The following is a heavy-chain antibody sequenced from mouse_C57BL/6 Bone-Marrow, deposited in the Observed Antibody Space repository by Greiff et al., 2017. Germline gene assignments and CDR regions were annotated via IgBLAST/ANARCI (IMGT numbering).Heavy chain of an antibody. CDR1: GFTFSDYG. V-gene: IGHV5-15*01. D-gene: IGHD1-1*01. Sequence: EVKLMESGGGLVQPGGSLKLSCAASGFTFSDYGMAWVRQAPRKGPEWVAFISNLAYSIYYADTVTGRFTISRENAKNTLYLEMSSLRSEDTAMYYCARHLYGFYFDYWGQGTTLTVSS. J-gene: IGHJ2*01. CDR3: ARHLYGFYFDY. CDR2: ISNLAYSI.